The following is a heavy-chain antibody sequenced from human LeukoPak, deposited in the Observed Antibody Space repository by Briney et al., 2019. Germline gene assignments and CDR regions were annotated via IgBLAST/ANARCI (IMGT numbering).Heavy chain of an antibody. D-gene: IGHD7-27*01. J-gene: IGHJ4*02. V-gene: IGHV3-11*04. CDR3: GRGHWGLDY. Sequence: PGGSLRLSCAASGFTFSDSYMTWIRQAPGKGLEWVAFIDKSGGTTYYADSVKGRFTISRDNAKSSLYLEMNNLRAEDTAVYYCGRGHWGLDYWGQGTLVTVSS. CDR1: GFTFSDSY. CDR2: IDKSGGTT.